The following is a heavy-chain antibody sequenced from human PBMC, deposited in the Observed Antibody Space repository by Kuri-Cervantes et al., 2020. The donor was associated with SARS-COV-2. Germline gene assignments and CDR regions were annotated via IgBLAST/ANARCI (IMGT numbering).Heavy chain of an antibody. CDR3: ARANTMVQGTNWFDP. J-gene: IGHJ5*02. CDR2: INDSGST. V-gene: IGHV4-34*01. D-gene: IGHD3-10*01. CDR1: GGSFSGYY. Sequence: ESLKISCAVYGGSFSGYYWSWIRQPPGKGLEWRGEINDSGSTNYNQSLKSRVTISVDTSKNQLSLKLSAVTAADTAVYYCARANTMVQGTNWFDPWGQGTLVTVSS.